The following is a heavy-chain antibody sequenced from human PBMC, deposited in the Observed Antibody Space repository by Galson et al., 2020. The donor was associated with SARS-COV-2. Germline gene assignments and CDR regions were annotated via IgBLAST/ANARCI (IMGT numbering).Heavy chain of an antibody. V-gene: IGHV1-69*02. D-gene: IGHD3-9*01. Sequence: SVKVSCKASGGTFSSYTLSWVRQPPGKGLEWLGRITPLLNIQIYAQHLQGRLTITADESTGTSDMELSSLRSEDTAIYYCARIASKTGSDFWGQGTLVTVSS. CDR1: GGTFSSYT. CDR3: ARIASKTGSDF. CDR2: ITPLLNIQ. J-gene: IGHJ4*02.